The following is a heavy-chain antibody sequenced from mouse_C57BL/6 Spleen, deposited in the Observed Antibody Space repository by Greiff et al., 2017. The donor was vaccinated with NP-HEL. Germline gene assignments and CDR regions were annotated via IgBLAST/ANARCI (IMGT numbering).Heavy chain of an antibody. Sequence: QVQLKESGPELVKPGASVKISCKASGYAFSSSWMNWVKQRPGKGLEWIGRIYPGDGDTNYNGKFKGKATLTADKSSSTAYMQLSSLTSEDSAVYFCARGRAVDYWGQGTTLTVSS. V-gene: IGHV1-82*01. CDR3: ARGRAVDY. J-gene: IGHJ2*01. CDR2: IYPGDGDT. CDR1: GYAFSSSW.